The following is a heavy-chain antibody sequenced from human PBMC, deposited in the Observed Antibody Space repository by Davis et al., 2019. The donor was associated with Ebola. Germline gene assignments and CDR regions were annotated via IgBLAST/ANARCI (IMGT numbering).Heavy chain of an antibody. CDR3: ARAYNWNYGGGWFDP. V-gene: IGHV3-23*01. CDR1: GFTFSSYA. J-gene: IGHJ5*02. Sequence: GGSLRLSCAASGFTFSSYAMSWVRQAPGKGLEWVSAISGSGGSTYYADSVKGRFTISRDNSKNTLYLQMNSLGDEDTAVYYCARAYNWNYGGGWFDPWGQGTLVTVSS. D-gene: IGHD1-7*01. CDR2: ISGSGGST.